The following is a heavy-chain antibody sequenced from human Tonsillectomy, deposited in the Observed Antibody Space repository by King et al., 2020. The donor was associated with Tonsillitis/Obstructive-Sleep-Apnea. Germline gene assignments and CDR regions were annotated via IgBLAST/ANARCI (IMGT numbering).Heavy chain of an antibody. CDR1: GYTFTRNY. CDR3: AREQEYHLLQPNYYMDV. J-gene: IGHJ6*03. D-gene: IGHD2-2*01. CDR2: INPSGGTT. V-gene: IGHV1-46*01. Sequence: QLVQSGAEVKKPGASVKVSCKASGYTFTRNYMHWVRQAPGQGLEWMGIINPSGGTTRYAQKFQGRVTMTRDTSTNTFYMELSSLRSEDTAVYYCAREQEYHLLQPNYYMDVWGKGTTVTVSS.